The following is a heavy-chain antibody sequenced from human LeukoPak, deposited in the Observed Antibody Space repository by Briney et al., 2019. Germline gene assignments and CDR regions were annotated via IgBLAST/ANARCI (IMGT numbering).Heavy chain of an antibody. V-gene: IGHV1-69*05. J-gene: IGHJ4*02. Sequence: ASVKVSGKAAGGTFGTYVITWVGEVAGQGREWRGGIIPTLTTAVDAQKLQGRVTITTDESKSTAYRELTSLRSEDTALYYCARNVGGYSGYHRPLDYWGQGPLLPVSS. CDR1: GGTFGTYV. CDR3: ARNVGGYSGYHRPLDY. D-gene: IGHD5-12*01. CDR2: IIPTLTTA.